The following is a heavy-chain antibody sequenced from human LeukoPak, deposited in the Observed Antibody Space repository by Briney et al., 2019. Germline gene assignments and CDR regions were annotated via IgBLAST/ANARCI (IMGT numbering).Heavy chain of an antibody. Sequence: ASVKVSCKASGYTFTSYYMHWVRQAPGQGLEWMGIINPSGGSTSYAQKFQGRVTMTTDTSTSTAYMELRSLRSDDTAVYYCAVPNYGSGSYYAFDIWGQGTMVTVSS. J-gene: IGHJ3*02. D-gene: IGHD3-10*01. CDR2: INPSGGST. CDR1: GYTFTSYY. CDR3: AVPNYGSGSYYAFDI. V-gene: IGHV1-46*01.